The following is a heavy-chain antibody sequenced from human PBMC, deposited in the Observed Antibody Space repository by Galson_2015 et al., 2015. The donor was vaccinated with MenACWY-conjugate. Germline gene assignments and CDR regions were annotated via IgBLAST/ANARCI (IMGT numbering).Heavy chain of an antibody. J-gene: IGHJ6*02. V-gene: IGHV1-69*13. CDR2: IIPIFGTA. CDR3: AGPWKYYYDSSGYPVLYGMDV. D-gene: IGHD3-22*01. Sequence: SVKVSCKASGGTFSSYAISWVRQAPGQGLGWMGGIIPIFGTANYAQKFQGRVTITADESTSTAYMELSSLRSEDTAVYYCAGPWKYYYDSSGYPVLYGMDVWGQGTTVTVSS. CDR1: GGTFSSYA.